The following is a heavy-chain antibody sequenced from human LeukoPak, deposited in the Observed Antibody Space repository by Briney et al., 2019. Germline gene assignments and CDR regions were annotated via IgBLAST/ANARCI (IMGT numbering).Heavy chain of an antibody. Sequence: SETLSLTCTVSGGSISSYYWSWIRQPPGKGLECIGYISYSGTTHYNPSLKSRVTISVDTSKNQFSLKVTSVTAADTAVYYCARDNYDYVWGSYRHLDYWGQGNLVTVSS. CDR3: ARDNYDYVWGSYRHLDY. D-gene: IGHD3-16*02. V-gene: IGHV4-59*01. CDR1: GGSISSYY. CDR2: ISYSGTT. J-gene: IGHJ4*02.